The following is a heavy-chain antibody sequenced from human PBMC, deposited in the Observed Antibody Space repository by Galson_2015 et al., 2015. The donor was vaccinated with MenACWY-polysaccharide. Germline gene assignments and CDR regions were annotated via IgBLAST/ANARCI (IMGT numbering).Heavy chain of an antibody. D-gene: IGHD3-10*01. V-gene: IGHV6-1*01. CDR2: TYYRSKWYN. Sequence: CAISGDSVSSNSAAWNWIRQSPSRGLEWLGRTYYRSKWYNDYAVSVKSRITINPDTSKNQFSLQLNSVTPEDTAVYYCARDARVRGDNWFDPWAREPWLPSPQ. J-gene: IGHJ5*02. CDR1: GDSVSSNSAA. CDR3: ARDARVRGDNWFDP.